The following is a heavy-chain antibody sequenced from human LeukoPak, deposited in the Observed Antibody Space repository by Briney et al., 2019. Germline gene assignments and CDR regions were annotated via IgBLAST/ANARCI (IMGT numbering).Heavy chain of an antibody. D-gene: IGHD3-22*01. Sequence: SETLSLTCTVSGGSISSSSYYWGWIRQPPGKGLEWIGSIYYSGSTYYNPSLKSRVTISVDTSKNQFSLKLSSVTAADTAVYYRARAQHGEEYYYDSSGYYFDYWGQGTLVTVSS. J-gene: IGHJ4*02. CDR1: GGSISSSSYY. CDR2: IYYSGST. CDR3: ARAQHGEEYYYDSSGYYFDY. V-gene: IGHV4-39*07.